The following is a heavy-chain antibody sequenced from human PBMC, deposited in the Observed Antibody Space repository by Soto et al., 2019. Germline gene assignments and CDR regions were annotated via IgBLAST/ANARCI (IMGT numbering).Heavy chain of an antibody. V-gene: IGHV3-23*01. CDR1: GFTFSSYA. J-gene: IGHJ4*02. Sequence: PGGSLRLSCAASGFTFSSYAMSWVRQAPGKGLEWVSAISGSGGSTYYADSVKGRFTISRDNSKNTLYLQMNSLRAEDTAVYYCAKPPHHRIPGYSDYYFDYWGQGTLVTVSS. CDR3: AKPPHHRIPGYSDYYFDY. CDR2: ISGSGGST. D-gene: IGHD5-12*01.